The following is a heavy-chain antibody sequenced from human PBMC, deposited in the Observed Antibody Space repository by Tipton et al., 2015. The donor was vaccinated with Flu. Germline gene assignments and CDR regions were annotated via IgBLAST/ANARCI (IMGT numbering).Heavy chain of an antibody. CDR2: IYTSGRA. D-gene: IGHD1-26*01. J-gene: IGHJ3*01. CDR1: GVSISRYY. CDR3: AGTNSGSQYRPGDAFDF. V-gene: IGHV4-4*07. Sequence: TLSLTCTVSGVSISRYYWSWIRQPAGKGLEWIGRIYTSGRADYSPSLKSRVSMSGDTSKNQFSLKLNSVTAADTAVYYCAGTNSGSQYRPGDAFDFWGQGIIVTASS.